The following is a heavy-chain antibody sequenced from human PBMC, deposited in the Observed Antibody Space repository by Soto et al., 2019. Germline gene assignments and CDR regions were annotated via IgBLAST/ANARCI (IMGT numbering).Heavy chain of an antibody. J-gene: IGHJ4*02. CDR2: NSITSASI. CDR1: RFLFSSYA. CDR3: VGVSTYFEY. V-gene: IGHV3-48*02. Sequence: GGSLRLSCVASRFLFSSYAMNWVRQAPGKGLEWISFNSITSASIYYADSVKGRFTISRDNAGNSLYLQMNSLRDEDTAVYYCVGVSTYFEYWGQGTLVTVSS.